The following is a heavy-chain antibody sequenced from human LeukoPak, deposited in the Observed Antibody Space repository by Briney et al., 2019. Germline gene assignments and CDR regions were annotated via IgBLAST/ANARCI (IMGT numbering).Heavy chain of an antibody. CDR2: ISGSGGST. D-gene: IGHD6-19*01. J-gene: IGHJ2*01. V-gene: IGHV3-23*01. Sequence: GGSLRLSCAASGFTFSDYAMNWVRQAPGKGLEWVSTISGSGGSTYYAGSVKGRFTISRDNSKNTLYLQMNSLRAEDTAVYYCAKAPARLAVAGRNWYFDLWGRGTLVTVSS. CDR3: AKAPARLAVAGRNWYFDL. CDR1: GFTFSDYA.